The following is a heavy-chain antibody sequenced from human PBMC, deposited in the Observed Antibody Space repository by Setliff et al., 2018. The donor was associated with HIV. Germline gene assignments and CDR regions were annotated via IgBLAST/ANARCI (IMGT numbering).Heavy chain of an antibody. CDR3: SVIDY. V-gene: IGHV4-38-2*02. CDR2: IHFSGST. Sequence: SETLSLTCTVSGYSISSGYYWGWIRQPPGKGLEWIGNIHFSGSTNYNPSLKSRVTISVDTSKNQFSLKLSSVTAADTAVYYCSVIDYWGQGTLVTVSS. J-gene: IGHJ4*02. CDR1: GYSISSGYY.